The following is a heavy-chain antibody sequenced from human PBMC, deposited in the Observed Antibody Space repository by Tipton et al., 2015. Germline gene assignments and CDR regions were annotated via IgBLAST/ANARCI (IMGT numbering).Heavy chain of an antibody. CDR1: GDSISSYY. D-gene: IGHD2-15*01. Sequence: TLSLTCTVSGDSISSYYWSWIRQPPGKGLKWNGYIYYSGSTNYNPSLKSRVTISVDTSKNQFSLKLSSVTAADTAVYYCARSAYCSGGSCYYGYYYYIMDVWGQGTAVTVPS. J-gene: IGHJ6*02. V-gene: IGHV4-59*01. CDR3: ARSAYCSGGSCYYGYYYYIMDV. CDR2: IYYSGST.